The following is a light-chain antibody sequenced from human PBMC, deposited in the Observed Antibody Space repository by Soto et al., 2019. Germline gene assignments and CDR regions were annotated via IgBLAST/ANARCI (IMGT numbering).Light chain of an antibody. Sequence: EIVMTQSPATLSVPPGERATLSCRASQSVSSNLAWYQQKPGQAPRLLIYGASIRATGIPARFSGSGSGTEFTLTISSLQSEDFAVYYCQQYNNWPLTFGQGTRLEIK. CDR3: QQYNNWPLT. CDR2: GAS. CDR1: QSVSSN. V-gene: IGKV3D-15*01. J-gene: IGKJ5*01.